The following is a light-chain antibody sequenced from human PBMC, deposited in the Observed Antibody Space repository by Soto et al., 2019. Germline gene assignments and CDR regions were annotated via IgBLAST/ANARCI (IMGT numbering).Light chain of an antibody. J-gene: IGKJ4*01. V-gene: IGKV3-11*01. CDR2: DAS. CDR1: QSVSSY. CDR3: QQRRNWPKLT. Sequence: EIVLTQSPATLSLSPGERATLSCRASQSVSSYLAWYQQKPGQAPRLLIYDASNRATGIPARFSGSGYVTDFTLTISSLEPEDFAVYYCQQRRNWPKLTFGGGTKVEIK.